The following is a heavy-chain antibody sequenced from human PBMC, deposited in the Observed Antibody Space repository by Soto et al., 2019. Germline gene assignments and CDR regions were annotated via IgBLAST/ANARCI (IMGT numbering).Heavy chain of an antibody. CDR1: GYTFTSYY. J-gene: IGHJ6*02. D-gene: IGHD3-10*01. V-gene: IGHV1-46*03. CDR2: INPSGGST. Sequence: ASVKVSCKASGYTFTSYYMHWVRQAPGQGLEWMGIINPSGGSTSYAQKFQGRVTMTRDTSTSTVYMELSSLRSEDTAVYYCARVLYYYGSGPRYYGMDVWGQGTPVTVSS. CDR3: ARVLYYYGSGPRYYGMDV.